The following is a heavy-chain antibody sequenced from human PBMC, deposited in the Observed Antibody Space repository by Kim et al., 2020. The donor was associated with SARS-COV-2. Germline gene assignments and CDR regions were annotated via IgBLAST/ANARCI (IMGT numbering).Heavy chain of an antibody. J-gene: IGHJ2*01. V-gene: IGHV3-23*01. CDR3: AKVTVTGTGRWYFAL. D-gene: IGHD6-19*01. Sequence: GGSLRLSCAASGLTFSSSAMSWVRQAPGKGLEWVSLMSGTGDSTYYTDSVKGRFTISRDNSRSTLYLQINSLRVEDTAVYYCAKVTVTGTGRWYFALWGRGTLVTVSS. CDR2: MSGTGDST. CDR1: GLTFSSSA.